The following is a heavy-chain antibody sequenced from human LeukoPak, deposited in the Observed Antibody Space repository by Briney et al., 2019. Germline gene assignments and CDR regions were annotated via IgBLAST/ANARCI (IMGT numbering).Heavy chain of an antibody. CDR2: IYYSGST. Sequence: SETLSLTCTVSGGSISSYYWSWIRQPPGKGLEWIGSIYYSGSTYYNPSLKSRVTISVDTSKNQFSLKLSSVTAADTAVYYCARHFVITHFDYWGQGTLVTVSS. J-gene: IGHJ4*02. D-gene: IGHD3-22*01. CDR3: ARHFVITHFDY. CDR1: GGSISSYY. V-gene: IGHV4-59*05.